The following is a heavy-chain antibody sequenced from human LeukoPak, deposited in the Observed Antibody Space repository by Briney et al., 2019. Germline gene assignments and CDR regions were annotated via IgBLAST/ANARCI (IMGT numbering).Heavy chain of an antibody. D-gene: IGHD3-3*01. J-gene: IGHJ6*03. V-gene: IGHV1-8*01. Sequence: ASVKVSCKASGYTFTSYDINWVRQATGQGLEWMGWMNPNSGNTGYAQKFQGRVTMTRNTSISTAYMELSSLRSEDTAVYYCARVQSPPSIFGVVSFARYYYYMDVWGKGTTVTVSS. CDR3: ARVQSPPSIFGVVSFARYYYYMDV. CDR1: GYTFTSYD. CDR2: MNPNSGNT.